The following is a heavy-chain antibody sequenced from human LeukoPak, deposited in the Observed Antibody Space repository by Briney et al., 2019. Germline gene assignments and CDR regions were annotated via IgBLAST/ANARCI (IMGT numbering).Heavy chain of an antibody. CDR3: AQDRDYYDSSRYYDH. V-gene: IGHV3-30-3*01. J-gene: IGHJ5*02. CDR1: GFTFSSYA. D-gene: IGHD3-22*01. CDR2: ISYDGSNK. Sequence: GGSLRLSCAASGFTFSSYAMHWVRQAPGKGLEWVAVISYDGSNKYYADSVKGRFTISRDNSKNTLYLQMNSLRAEDTAVYYCAQDRDYYDSSRYYDHWGQGTLVTVSS.